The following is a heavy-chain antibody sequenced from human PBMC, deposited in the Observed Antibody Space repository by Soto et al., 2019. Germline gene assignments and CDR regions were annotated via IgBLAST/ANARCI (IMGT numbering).Heavy chain of an antibody. CDR2: IYYSGST. CDR1: GGTIIGFG. J-gene: IGHJ6*02. Sequence: PFETLCLTWTVAGGTIIGFGWRWIRQPPGKGLEWIGYIYYSGSTNYNPSLKSRVTISVDTSKNQFSLKLSSVTAADTAVYYCARLNIGLVPAANYGMDVWGQGTTVTVSS. CDR3: ARLNIGLVPAANYGMDV. D-gene: IGHD2-2*01. V-gene: IGHV4-59*01.